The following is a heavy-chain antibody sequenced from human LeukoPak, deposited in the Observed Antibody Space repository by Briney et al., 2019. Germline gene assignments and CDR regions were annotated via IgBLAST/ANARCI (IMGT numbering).Heavy chain of an antibody. CDR2: ITTGRTYL. Sequence: PGGSLRLSCAASGFTFNSYAMSWVRQAPGMGLEWVSSITTGRTYLYYADSVKGRFTVSRDNAKNSLFLQMSSLRAEDTAVYYCAANSNFDYWGQGTLVTVSS. J-gene: IGHJ4*02. D-gene: IGHD4/OR15-4a*01. CDR1: GFTFNSYA. CDR3: AANSNFDY. V-gene: IGHV3-21*01.